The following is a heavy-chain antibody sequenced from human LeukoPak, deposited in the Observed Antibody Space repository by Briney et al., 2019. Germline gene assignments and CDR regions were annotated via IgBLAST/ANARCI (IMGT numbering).Heavy chain of an antibody. Sequence: KTGGSLRLSCTASGFTFSSYWMSWIRQAPGKGLEWVSYISSSGSTIYYADSVKGRFTISRDNAKNSLYLQMNSLRAEDTAVYYCARRLEEIKTSVAGLDYWGQGTLVTVSS. CDR3: ARRLEEIKTSVAGLDY. V-gene: IGHV3-11*01. J-gene: IGHJ4*02. D-gene: IGHD6-19*01. CDR2: ISSSGSTI. CDR1: GFTFSSYW.